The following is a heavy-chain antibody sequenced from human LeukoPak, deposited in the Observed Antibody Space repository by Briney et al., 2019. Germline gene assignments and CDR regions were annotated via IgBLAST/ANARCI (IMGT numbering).Heavy chain of an antibody. Sequence: SETLSLTCTVSGGSISSYYWGWIRQPPGKGLEWIGSIYYSGSTYYNPSLKSRVTISVDTSKNQFSLKLSSVTAADTAVYYCARRVKYYDSSGYTFDYWGQGTLVTVSS. V-gene: IGHV4-39*01. CDR3: ARRVKYYDSSGYTFDY. CDR1: GGSISSYY. J-gene: IGHJ4*02. CDR2: IYYSGST. D-gene: IGHD3-22*01.